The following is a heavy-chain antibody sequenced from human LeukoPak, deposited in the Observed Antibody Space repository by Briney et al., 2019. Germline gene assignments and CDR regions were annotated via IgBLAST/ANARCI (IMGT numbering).Heavy chain of an antibody. D-gene: IGHD2-2*02. Sequence: GSLRLSCAASGFTFSDHYMTWIRQAPGKGLEWVSYITNSGRDADYSDSVRGRFTTSRDNAKNSLYLQMNSLRAEDTAVYYCARVYCSSTSCYTGAIDYWGQGTLVTVSS. CDR2: ITNSGRDA. CDR3: ARVYCSSTSCYTGAIDY. J-gene: IGHJ4*02. V-gene: IGHV3-11*06. CDR1: GFTFSDHY.